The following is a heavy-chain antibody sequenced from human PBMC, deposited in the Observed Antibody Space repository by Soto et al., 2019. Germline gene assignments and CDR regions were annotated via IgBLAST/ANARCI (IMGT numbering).Heavy chain of an antibody. D-gene: IGHD6-6*01. CDR1: GFTFRTYA. CDR3: AKVIRADSTSSNFYYYSGLDV. J-gene: IGHJ6*02. CDR2: ISNTGINK. V-gene: IGHV3-30*18. Sequence: GGSLRLSCAASGFTFRTYAMHWVRQAPGKGLEWLAVISNTGINKYYADSVKGRFTISRDNSRDTLFLQMNSLRGEDTAIYYCAKVIRADSTSSNFYYYSGLDVWGQGTTVTVSS.